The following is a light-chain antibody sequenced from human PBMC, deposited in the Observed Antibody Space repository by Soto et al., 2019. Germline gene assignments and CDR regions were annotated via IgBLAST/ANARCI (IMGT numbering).Light chain of an antibody. CDR2: DVS. CDR1: SSDVGDYNS. Sequence: QSALTQPRSVSGSPGQSVTVSCIGTSSDVGDYNSVSWYQQHPGKAPKLMIYDVSKRPSGVPDCFSGSKSGNTASLTISGLQAEDEADYYCCSYVGSYSYVFGIGTKVTVL. CDR3: CSYVGSYSYV. V-gene: IGLV2-11*01. J-gene: IGLJ1*01.